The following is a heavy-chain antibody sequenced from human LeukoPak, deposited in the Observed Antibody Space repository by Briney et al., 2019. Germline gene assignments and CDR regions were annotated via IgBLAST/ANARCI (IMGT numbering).Heavy chain of an antibody. CDR1: GGTFTNYA. D-gene: IGHD3-22*01. V-gene: IGHV1-69*05. Sequence: SVKVSCKASGGTFTNYAFSWARQAPGQGLEWMGGIIPIFGPANYSQKFQGRVTITTDESTSTAHLDLSRLNYEDTAVYYCAKQDYYESSGPTAFDLWGQGTLVTVSS. J-gene: IGHJ4*02. CDR2: IIPIFGPA. CDR3: AKQDYYESSGPTAFDL.